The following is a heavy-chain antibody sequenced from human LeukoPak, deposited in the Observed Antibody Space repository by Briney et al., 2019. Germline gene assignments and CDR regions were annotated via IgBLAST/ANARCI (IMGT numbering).Heavy chain of an antibody. CDR2: LGRSGEYK. J-gene: IGHJ6*02. Sequence: GGSLRLSCAASGFRFTDYSMSWVRQAPGRGLEWVAGLGRSGEYKYYADSVKGRFTISRDNSKDTVSLQMNSLRAEDSAIYFCVKDRPCETCMPMDAWGQGTTVTVSS. D-gene: IGHD2-2*01. V-gene: IGHV3-23*01. CDR1: GFRFTDYS. CDR3: VKDRPCETCMPMDA.